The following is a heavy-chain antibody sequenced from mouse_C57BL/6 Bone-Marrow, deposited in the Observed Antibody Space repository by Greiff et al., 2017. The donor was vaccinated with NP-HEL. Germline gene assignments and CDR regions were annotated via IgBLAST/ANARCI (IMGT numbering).Heavy chain of an antibody. D-gene: IGHD1-1*01. CDR1: GYTFTDYN. Sequence: DVQLQESGPELVKPGASVKMSCKASGYTFTDYNMHWVKQSHGKSLEWIGYINPNNGGTSYNQKFKGKATLTVNKSSSTAYMELRSLTSEDSAVYYCARGHYYYGSSSLFAYWGQGTLVTVSA. J-gene: IGHJ3*01. V-gene: IGHV1-22*01. CDR2: INPNNGGT. CDR3: ARGHYYYGSSSLFAY.